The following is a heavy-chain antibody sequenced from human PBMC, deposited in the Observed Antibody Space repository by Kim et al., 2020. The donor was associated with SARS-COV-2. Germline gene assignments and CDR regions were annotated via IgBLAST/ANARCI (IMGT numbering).Heavy chain of an antibody. J-gene: IGHJ4*02. Sequence: SETLSLTCTVSGGSISSGGYYWSWIRQHPGKGLEWIGYIYYSGSTYYNPSLKSRVTISVDTSKNQFSLKLSSVTAADTAVYYCARYGSGSYSYFDYWGQGTLVTVSS. CDR3: ARYGSGSYSYFDY. CDR2: IYYSGST. D-gene: IGHD3-10*01. CDR1: GGSISSGGYY. V-gene: IGHV4-31*03.